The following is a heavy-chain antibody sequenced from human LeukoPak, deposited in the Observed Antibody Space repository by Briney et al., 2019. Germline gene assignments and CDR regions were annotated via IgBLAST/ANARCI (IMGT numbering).Heavy chain of an antibody. J-gene: IGHJ4*02. Sequence: PSETLSLTCTVSDGSISSSSYYWGWIRQPPGKGLEWIGSIYYSGSTYYNPSLKSRVTISVDTSKNQFSLKLSSVTAADTAVYYCARFVVVPAATFDYWGQGTLVTVSS. CDR1: DGSISSSSYY. CDR2: IYYSGST. V-gene: IGHV4-39*07. D-gene: IGHD2-2*01. CDR3: ARFVVVPAATFDY.